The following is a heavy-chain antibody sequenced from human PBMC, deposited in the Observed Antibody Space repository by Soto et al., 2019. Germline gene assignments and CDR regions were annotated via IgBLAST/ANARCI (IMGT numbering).Heavy chain of an antibody. D-gene: IGHD1-1*01. CDR2: IYHSGST. CDR1: GGSISSGGYS. CDR3: ARDQLEGNWFDP. J-gene: IGHJ5*02. Sequence: SETLSLTCAVSGGSISSGGYSWNWIRQPLGNGLEWIGYIYHSGSTYYNPSLKSRVTISVDKSKNQFSLKLTSVTAADTAVYYCARDQLEGNWFDPWGQGTLVTVSS. V-gene: IGHV4-30-2*01.